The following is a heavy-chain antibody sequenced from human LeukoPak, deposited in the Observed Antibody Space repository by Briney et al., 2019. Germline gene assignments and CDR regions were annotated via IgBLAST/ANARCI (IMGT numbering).Heavy chain of an antibody. CDR3: ARDNYYKADY. CDR2: IKEGGSEK. D-gene: IGHD3-22*01. Sequence: GGSLRLSCAASGFTFNTHWMAWVRQAPGRGLEWVANIKEGGSEKNYVDSVKGRFAISRDNAKNSLYLQVNSLRGEDTAVYYCARDNYYKADYWGQGTLVSVSS. J-gene: IGHJ4*02. CDR1: GFTFNTHW. V-gene: IGHV3-7*01.